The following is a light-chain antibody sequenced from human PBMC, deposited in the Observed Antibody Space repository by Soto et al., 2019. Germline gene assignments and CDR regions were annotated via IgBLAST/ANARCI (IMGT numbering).Light chain of an antibody. CDR3: SSYTSSSHVV. Sequence: QSVLTQPASVSGSPGQSITISCTGTSSDVGGYNYVSWYQQHPGKAPKLMIYDVSNRPSGVSNRFSGSKSGNTASLTISGLQAEDEADYNCSSYTSSSHVVFGGGTNLTAL. CDR2: DVS. CDR1: SSDVGGYNY. J-gene: IGLJ2*01. V-gene: IGLV2-14*01.